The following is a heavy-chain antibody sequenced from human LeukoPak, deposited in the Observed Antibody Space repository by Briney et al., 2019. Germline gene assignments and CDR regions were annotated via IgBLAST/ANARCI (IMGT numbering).Heavy chain of an antibody. V-gene: IGHV4-59*10. CDR2: IYTSGST. D-gene: IGHD6-13*01. CDR3: ARAYSSSWYWNWFDP. J-gene: IGHJ5*02. CDR1: GGSFSGYY. Sequence: SETLSLTCAVYGGSFSGYYWSWIRQPAGKGLEWIGRIYTSGSTNYNPSLKSRVTISVDTSKNQFSLKVSSVSAADTAVYYCARAYSSSWYWNWFDPWGQGTLVTVSS.